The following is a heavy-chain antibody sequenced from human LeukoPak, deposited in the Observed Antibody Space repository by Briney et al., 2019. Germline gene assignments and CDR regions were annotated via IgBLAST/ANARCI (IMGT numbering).Heavy chain of an antibody. J-gene: IGHJ4*02. CDR2: IYSGGST. V-gene: IGHV3-53*01. CDR1: GFTVSSNY. D-gene: IGHD4-17*01. Sequence: GGSLRLSCAASGFTVSSNYMSWVRQAPGKGLEWVSVIYSGGSTYYADSVKGRFTISGDNSKNTLYLQMKSLRAEDTAVYYCVRGDYGDYTLFDYWGEGTLVTVSS. CDR3: VRGDYGDYTLFDY.